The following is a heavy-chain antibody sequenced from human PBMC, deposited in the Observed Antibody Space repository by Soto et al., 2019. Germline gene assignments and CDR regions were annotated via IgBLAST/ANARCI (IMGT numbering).Heavy chain of an antibody. J-gene: IGHJ3*02. Sequence: EVQLVESGGGLVKPGGSLRLSCAASGFTFSSYSMNWVRQAPGKGLEWVSSISSSSSYIYYADSVKGRFTISRDNAKNSLYLQMNSLRAKDTAVYYCARDRENMITFGGVIVDAFDIWGQGTMVTVSS. CDR2: ISSSSSYI. V-gene: IGHV3-21*01. CDR3: ARDRENMITFGGVIVDAFDI. D-gene: IGHD3-16*02. CDR1: GFTFSSYS.